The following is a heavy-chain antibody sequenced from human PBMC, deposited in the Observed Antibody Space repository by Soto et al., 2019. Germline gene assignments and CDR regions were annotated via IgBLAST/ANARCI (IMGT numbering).Heavy chain of an antibody. V-gene: IGHV4-61*01. D-gene: IGHD3-10*01. J-gene: IGHJ4*02. CDR2: ISHSGRT. CDR1: GASLRSGSYY. CDR3: SYGSSFDY. Sequence: SETLSLTCTVSGASLRSGSYYWSWIRQPPGKGLEWIGYISHSGRTNYDPSLKSRLTMSVVTSQNQFSLQPNSVTAADTAVYYCSYGSSFDYWGQGTLVTVSS.